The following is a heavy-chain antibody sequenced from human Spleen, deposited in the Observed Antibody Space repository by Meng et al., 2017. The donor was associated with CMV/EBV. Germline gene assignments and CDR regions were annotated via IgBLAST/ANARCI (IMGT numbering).Heavy chain of an antibody. CDR1: GLTFTPYG. D-gene: IGHD4-17*01. CDR3: AYGPRYYYYTMDV. CDR2: IWYDGSSQ. Sequence: GGSLRLSCATSGLTFTPYGIHWVRQAPGKGLEWVAVIWYDGSSQHYADSVKGRFIISRDISKNTVSLQMNSLRVDDTAVYYCAYGPRYYYYTMDVWGQGTTVTVSS. J-gene: IGHJ6*02. V-gene: IGHV3-33*01.